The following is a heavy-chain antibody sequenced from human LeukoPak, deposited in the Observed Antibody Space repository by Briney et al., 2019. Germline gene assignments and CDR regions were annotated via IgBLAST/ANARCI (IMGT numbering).Heavy chain of an antibody. J-gene: IGHJ1*01. CDR1: GYTFTSYY. Sequence: ASVKVSCKASGYTFTSYYMHWVRQAPGQGLEWMGIINPSGGSTSYAQKFQGRITMTRDTSTSAVYMELSSLRSEDTAVYYCARDFHDSSGPPRNFQHWGQGTLVTVSS. CDR3: ARDFHDSSGPPRNFQH. D-gene: IGHD3-22*01. CDR2: INPSGGST. V-gene: IGHV1-46*01.